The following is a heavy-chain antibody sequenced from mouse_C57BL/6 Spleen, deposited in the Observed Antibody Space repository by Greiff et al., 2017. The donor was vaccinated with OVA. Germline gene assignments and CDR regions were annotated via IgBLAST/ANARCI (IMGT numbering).Heavy chain of an antibody. Sequence: QVQLKESGPELVKPGASVKISCKASGYAFSSSWMNWVKQRPGKGLEWIGMIYPGDGDTNYNGKFKGKATLTADKSSSTAYMQLSSLTSEDSAVYFCARRGFNYGRGSSFDYWGQGTTLTVSS. V-gene: IGHV1-82*01. CDR2: IYPGDGDT. CDR3: ARRGFNYGRGSSFDY. D-gene: IGHD1-1*01. CDR1: GYAFSSSW. J-gene: IGHJ2*01.